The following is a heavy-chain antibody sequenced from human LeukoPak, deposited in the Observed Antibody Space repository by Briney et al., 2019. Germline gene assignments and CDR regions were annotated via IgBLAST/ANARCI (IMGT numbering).Heavy chain of an antibody. CDR3: ASIVGTKACGMDV. Sequence: GGSLRLSCAASGFTFNSYNMSWVRQAPGEGLEWVSSITSSSSYIYYADSVKGRLTISRDNAKNSLYLQMNSRRAEDTALYYGASIVGTKACGMDVWGQGTTVTVTS. D-gene: IGHD1-26*01. V-gene: IGHV3-21*01. CDR1: GFTFNSYN. CDR2: ITSSSSYI. J-gene: IGHJ6*02.